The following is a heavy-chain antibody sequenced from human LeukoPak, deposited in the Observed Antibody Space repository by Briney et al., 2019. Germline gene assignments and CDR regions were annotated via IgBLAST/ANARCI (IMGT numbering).Heavy chain of an antibody. J-gene: IGHJ3*02. CDR3: AKGAYDDYGDYDAFDI. CDR2: IYTSGST. D-gene: IGHD4-17*01. V-gene: IGHV4-59*10. CDR1: GGSLSNYY. Sequence: SETLSLTCAVYGGSLSNYYWSWIRQPAGKGLEWIGRIYTSGSTNYNPSLKSRVTMSVDTSKNQFSLKLSSVTAADTAVYYCAKGAYDDYGDYDAFDIWGQGTMGTVSS.